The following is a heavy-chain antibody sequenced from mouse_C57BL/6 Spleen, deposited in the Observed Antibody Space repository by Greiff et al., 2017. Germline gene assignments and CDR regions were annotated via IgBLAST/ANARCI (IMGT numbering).Heavy chain of an antibody. CDR3: ARGGYYGSSFYWYIDV. CDR1: GYTFTSYW. D-gene: IGHD1-1*01. J-gene: IGHJ1*03. V-gene: IGHV1-52*01. Sequence: VQLQQPGAELVRPGSSVKLSCKASGYTFTSYWMHWVKQRPIQGLEWIGNIDPSDSETHYNQKFKDKATLTVDKSSSTAYMQLSSLTSEDSAVYYCARGGYYGSSFYWYIDVWGTGTTVTVSS. CDR2: IDPSDSET.